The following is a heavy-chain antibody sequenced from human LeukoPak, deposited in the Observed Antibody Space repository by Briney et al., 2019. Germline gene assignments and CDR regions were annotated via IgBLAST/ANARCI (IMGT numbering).Heavy chain of an antibody. CDR3: ARVSCTSAACFFYSFLDV. V-gene: IGHV4-4*07. Sequence: PSETLSLTCTVSGVSISLYYWSGIPQPAGRGREWIGRLYASGISNYNASPKSRVTMSMDTSKKQFSLNLSSVTAADTAGEFCARVSCTSAACFFYSFLDVWGKGTTVTVSS. CDR1: GVSISLYY. CDR2: LYASGIS. D-gene: IGHD2-8*02. J-gene: IGHJ6*04.